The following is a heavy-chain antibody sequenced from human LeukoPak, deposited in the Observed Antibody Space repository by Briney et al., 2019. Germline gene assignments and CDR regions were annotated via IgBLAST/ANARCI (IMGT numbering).Heavy chain of an antibody. CDR1: GFTFSNHW. V-gene: IGHV3-74*01. CDR2: INSDGTST. CDR3: ARTGTGGDLDI. Sequence: GGSLRLSCAAPGFTFSNHWLHWVRQAPGKGLVWVSRINSDGTSTIYADSVKGRFTISRDNAKSTVYLQMNSLRAEDTAVYYCARTGTGGDLDIWGQGTMVTVSS. J-gene: IGHJ3*02. D-gene: IGHD2-8*02.